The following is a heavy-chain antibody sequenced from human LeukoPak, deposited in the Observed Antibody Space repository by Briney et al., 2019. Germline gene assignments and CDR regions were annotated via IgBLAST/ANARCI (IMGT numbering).Heavy chain of an antibody. CDR2: ISSSSSYI. CDR1: GFTFSSYG. Sequence: GGSLRLSCAASGFTFSSYGMHWVRQAPGKGLEWVSSISSSSSYIYYADSVRGRFTISRDNAKNSLFLQMNSLRAEDTAVYYCARCTTGRTFGSLREIKKSREIDYWGQGALVTVSS. J-gene: IGHJ4*02. D-gene: IGHD1-1*01. CDR3: ARCTTGRTFGSLREIKKSREIDY. V-gene: IGHV3-21*01.